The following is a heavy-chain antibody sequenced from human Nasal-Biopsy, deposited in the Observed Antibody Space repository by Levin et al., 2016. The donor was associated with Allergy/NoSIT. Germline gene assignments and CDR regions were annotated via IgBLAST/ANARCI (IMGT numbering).Heavy chain of an antibody. D-gene: IGHD1-14*01. CDR3: ARDRNHDDSGMDV. CDR1: GGSINSRGFY. CDR2: ISHSGFT. Sequence: SETLSLTCTVSGGSINSRGFYWSWIRQHPGKGLEWIGYISHSGFTHYNPSLQSRVSISVDTSNHQVSLILTSVTAADTALYFCARDRNHDDSGMDVWGQGTTVTVSS. V-gene: IGHV4-31*03. J-gene: IGHJ6*02.